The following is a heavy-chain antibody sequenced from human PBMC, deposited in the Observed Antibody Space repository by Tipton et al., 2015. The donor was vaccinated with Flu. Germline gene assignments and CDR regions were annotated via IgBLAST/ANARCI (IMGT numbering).Heavy chain of an antibody. CDR2: TSYSGNT. V-gene: IGHV4-59*08. CDR3: ARHRVAVSSLWGWFDP. Sequence: TLSLTCSVSGGSVSSSYWGWVRQSPGKGLEWIGYTSYSGNTYYNPSLKTRVTISVDTPKNQFSLDLTSMTAADTAEYYCARHRVAVSSLWGWFDPWGHGTLVTVSS. D-gene: IGHD2-15*01. J-gene: IGHJ5*02. CDR1: GGSVSSSY.